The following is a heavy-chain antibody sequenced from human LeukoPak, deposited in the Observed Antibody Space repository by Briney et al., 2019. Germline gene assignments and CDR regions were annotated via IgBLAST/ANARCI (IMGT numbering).Heavy chain of an antibody. CDR1: GDSINGHY. CDR3: ARRDTGWNYCDY. CDR2: IHYKGST. Sequence: PETLSLTCTISGDSINGHYWSWIRQPPGKRLEWIGDIHYKGSTKYNLSLKSRVTISVDTSKNHLSLNLTSVLAADTAIYYCARRDTGWNYCDYWGQGILV. D-gene: IGHD6-19*01. J-gene: IGHJ4*02. V-gene: IGHV4-59*08.